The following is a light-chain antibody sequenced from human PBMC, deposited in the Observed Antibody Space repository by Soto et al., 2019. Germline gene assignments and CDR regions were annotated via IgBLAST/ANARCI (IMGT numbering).Light chain of an antibody. V-gene: IGLV2-23*02. CDR2: EVS. Sequence: QSVLTQPASVSGSPGQSITISCTGTSSDVVSYNLVSWYQQHPGKAPKLMIYEVSKRPSGVSNRFSGSKSGNTASLTISGLQAEDEADYYCCSYAGSSTFLYVFGTGTNVTVL. CDR1: SSDVVSYNL. CDR3: CSYAGSSTFLYV. J-gene: IGLJ1*01.